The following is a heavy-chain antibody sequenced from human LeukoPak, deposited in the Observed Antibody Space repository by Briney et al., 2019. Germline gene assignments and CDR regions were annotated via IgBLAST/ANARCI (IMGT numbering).Heavy chain of an antibody. J-gene: IGHJ6*02. CDR3: AREGGILTGYYGDYYYYYGMDV. CDR2: INPSGGST. D-gene: IGHD3-9*01. V-gene: IGHV1-46*01. CDR1: GYTFTSYV. Sequence: ASVKVSCKASGYTFTSYVISWVRQAPGQGLEWMGIINPSGGSTSYAQKFQGRVTMTRDTSTSTVYMELSSLRSEDTAVYYCAREGGILTGYYGDYYYYYGMDVWGQGTTVTVSS.